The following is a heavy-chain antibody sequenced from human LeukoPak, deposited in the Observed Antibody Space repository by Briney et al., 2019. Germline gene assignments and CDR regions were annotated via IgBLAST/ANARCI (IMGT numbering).Heavy chain of an antibody. CDR1: GGSISSYY. J-gene: IGHJ6*02. CDR2: IYTSGST. Sequence: SETLSLTCTVSGGSISSYYWSWIRQPAGKGLEWIGRIYTSGSTNYNPSLKSRVTMSVDTSKNQFSLKLSSVTAADTAVYYCARDRSDFWSGYYTGYYYGMDVWGQGTTVTVSS. D-gene: IGHD3-3*01. V-gene: IGHV4-4*07. CDR3: ARDRSDFWSGYYTGYYYGMDV.